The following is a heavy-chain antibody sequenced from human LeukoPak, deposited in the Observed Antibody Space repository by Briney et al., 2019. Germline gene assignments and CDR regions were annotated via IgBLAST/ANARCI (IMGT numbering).Heavy chain of an antibody. Sequence: GRSLRLSCAASGFTFSSYGMHWVRQAPGKGLEWVAVISYDGSNKYYADSVKGRFTISRDNSKNTLYLQMNSLRAEDTAVYYCAKDKGHSSNRFDYWGQGTLVTVSS. CDR2: ISYDGSNK. D-gene: IGHD6-13*01. V-gene: IGHV3-30*18. CDR1: GFTFSSYG. J-gene: IGHJ4*02. CDR3: AKDKGHSSNRFDY.